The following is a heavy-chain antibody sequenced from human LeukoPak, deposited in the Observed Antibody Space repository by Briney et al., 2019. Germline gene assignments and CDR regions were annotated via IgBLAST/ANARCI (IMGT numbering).Heavy chain of an antibody. CDR2: IWYDGSNK. CDR1: GFTFSSYG. D-gene: IGHD3-16*01. CDR3: ARDPYDYIWGSLAGGDYYVDY. J-gene: IGHJ4*02. V-gene: IGHV3-33*01. Sequence: GGSLRLSCAASGFTFSSYGMHWVRQAPGKGLEWVAVIWYDGSNKYYADSVKGRFTISRDTSKNTLYLQMNSLRAEDTAVYYCARDPYDYIWGSLAGGDYYVDYWGQGTLVTVSS.